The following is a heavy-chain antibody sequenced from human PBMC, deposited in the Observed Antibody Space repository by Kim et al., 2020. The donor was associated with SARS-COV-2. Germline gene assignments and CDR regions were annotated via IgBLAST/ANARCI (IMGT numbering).Heavy chain of an antibody. D-gene: IGHD6-13*01. CDR1: GFTFSSYG. Sequence: GGSLRLSCAASGFTFSSYGMHWVRQAPGKGLEWVAVISYDGSNKYYADSVKGRFTISRDNTKNTLYLQMNSLRAEDTAVYYCAKEYSSPRSGGDYYYGMDVSGQGTTVTVSS. CDR3: AKEYSSPRSGGDYYYGMDV. V-gene: IGHV3-30*18. J-gene: IGHJ6*02. CDR2: ISYDGSNK.